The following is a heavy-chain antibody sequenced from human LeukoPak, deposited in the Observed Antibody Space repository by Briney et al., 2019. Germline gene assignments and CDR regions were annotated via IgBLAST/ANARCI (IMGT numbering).Heavy chain of an antibody. D-gene: IGHD4-17*01. CDR2: IIPIFGTA. CDR3: AARGDYGDYVRFDY. V-gene: IGHV1-69*01. Sequence: SSVKVSCKASGGPFSCYAISWVRQAPGQGLEWMGGIIPIFGTANYAQKFQGRVTITADESTSTAYMELSSLRSEDTAVYYCAARGDYGDYVRFDYWGQGTLVTVSS. CDR1: GGPFSCYA. J-gene: IGHJ4*02.